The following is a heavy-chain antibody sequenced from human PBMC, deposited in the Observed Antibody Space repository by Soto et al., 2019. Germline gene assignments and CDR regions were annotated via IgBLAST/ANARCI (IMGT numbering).Heavy chain of an antibody. Sequence: SVKVSCKASGFTFTSSAVQWVRQARGQRLEWIGWIVVGSGNTNYAQKFQERVTITRDMSTSTACMELSSLRSEDTAVYYCARIADCSITTCSFPSRFHIRGYYYYYGMDVWGQGTTVTVSS. D-gene: IGHD2-2*01. CDR2: IVVGSGNT. J-gene: IGHJ6*02. CDR1: GFTFTSSA. CDR3: ARIADCSITTCSFPSRFHIRGYYYYYGMDV. V-gene: IGHV1-58*01.